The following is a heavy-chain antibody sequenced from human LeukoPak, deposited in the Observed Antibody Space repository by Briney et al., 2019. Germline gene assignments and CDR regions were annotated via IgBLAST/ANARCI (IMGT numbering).Heavy chain of an antibody. Sequence: PSETLSLTCTVSGVSFSDGRYYWIWLRPHPGQGLEWIVYKYYSGSAKYNPSLKSRLTISIDTSKNQFSLHLSSVTAADTATYYCATPYCSSISCLDVFNMWGQGTRVTVSS. V-gene: IGHV4-31*03. CDR3: ATPYCSSISCLDVFNM. D-gene: IGHD2-2*01. CDR2: KYYSGSA. CDR1: GVSFSDGRYY. J-gene: IGHJ3*02.